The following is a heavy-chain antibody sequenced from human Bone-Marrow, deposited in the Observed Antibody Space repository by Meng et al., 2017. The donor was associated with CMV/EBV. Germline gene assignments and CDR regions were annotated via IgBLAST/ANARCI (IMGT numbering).Heavy chain of an antibody. V-gene: IGHV3-30*02. CDR2: IQYDGSNK. CDR3: ANRGYGTGRRAY. D-gene: IGHD3-10*01. J-gene: IGHJ4*02. CDR1: GFTFSSYG. Sequence: GESLKISCAASGFTFSSYGMHWVRQAPGKGLEWVGFIQYDGSNKYYADSVKGRFTISRDNSNNTLYMQMNSLRAEDTAVYYCANRGYGTGRRAYWGQGTLVTVSS.